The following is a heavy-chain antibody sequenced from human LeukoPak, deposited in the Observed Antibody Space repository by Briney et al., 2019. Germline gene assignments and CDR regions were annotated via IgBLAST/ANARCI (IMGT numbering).Heavy chain of an antibody. CDR3: AADQDTAMVKDEC. D-gene: IGHD5-18*01. V-gene: IGHV1-58*01. Sequence: SVKVSCKASGFTFTSSAVQWVRQARGQRLEWIGWIVVGSGNANYAQKFQERVTITRDMSTSTAYMELSSLRSEDTAVYYCAADQDTAMVKDECWGQGTLVTVSS. J-gene: IGHJ4*02. CDR1: GFTFTSSA. CDR2: IVVGSGNA.